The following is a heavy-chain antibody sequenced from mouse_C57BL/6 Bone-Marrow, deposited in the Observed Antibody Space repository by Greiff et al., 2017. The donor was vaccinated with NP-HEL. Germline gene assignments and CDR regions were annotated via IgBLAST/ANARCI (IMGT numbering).Heavy chain of an antibody. Sequence: QVQLQQPGAELVKPGASVKLSCKASGYTFTSYWMHWVKQRPGQGLEWIGMLHPNRGSTNYNEKFKGKATLTADKSSSTAYRQFSSLTSEDSAIYYCARRRLWLRGYYFDYWGQGTTLTVSS. V-gene: IGHV1-64*01. CDR1: GYTFTSYW. J-gene: IGHJ2*01. D-gene: IGHD2-2*01. CDR2: LHPNRGST. CDR3: ARRRLWLRGYYFDY.